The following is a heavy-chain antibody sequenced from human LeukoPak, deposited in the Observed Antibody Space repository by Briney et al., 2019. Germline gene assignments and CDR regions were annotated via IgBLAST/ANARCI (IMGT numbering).Heavy chain of an antibody. D-gene: IGHD3-22*01. J-gene: IGHJ5*02. V-gene: IGHV4-61*01. Sequence: ASETLSLTCTVSGGSVSSGSYYWTWVRQPPGKGLEWIGYIYFSGDTNYNPSLKSRVTISLDTSKNQFSLKLSSVTAADTAVYYCARADTYYYDSSGYPNGFDPWGQGTLVTVSS. CDR2: IYFSGDT. CDR3: ARADTYYYDSSGYPNGFDP. CDR1: GGSVSSGSYY.